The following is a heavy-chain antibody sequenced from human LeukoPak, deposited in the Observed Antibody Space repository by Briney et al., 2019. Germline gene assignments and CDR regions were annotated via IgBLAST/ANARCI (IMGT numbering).Heavy chain of an antibody. CDR1: GYTFTGYY. V-gene: IGHV1-2*02. J-gene: IGHJ4*02. CDR3: GRVGPNGGINFDY. D-gene: IGHD1-26*01. CDR2: INPNSGGT. Sequence: ASVKVSCKASGYTFTGYYMHWVRQAPGQGLEWMGWINPNSGGTNYAQKFQGRVTMTRDTSISTAYMELSRLRSDDTAVYYCGRVGPNGGINFDYWGQGTLVTVSS.